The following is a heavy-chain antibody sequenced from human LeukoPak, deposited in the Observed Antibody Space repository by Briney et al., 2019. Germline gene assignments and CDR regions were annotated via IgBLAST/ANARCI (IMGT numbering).Heavy chain of an antibody. CDR1: GYSFTSYW. V-gene: IGHV5-51*01. J-gene: IGHJ3*02. CDR2: IYPGDSDT. Sequence: GESLKISCKGSGYSFTSYWIAWVRQMPGRGLEWMGIIYPGDSDTRYSPSFQGQVTISADKSISTAYLQWSSLKASDTAMYYCAGPCSSTSCYTDDAFDIWGQGTMVTVSS. CDR3: AGPCSSTSCYTDDAFDI. D-gene: IGHD2-2*02.